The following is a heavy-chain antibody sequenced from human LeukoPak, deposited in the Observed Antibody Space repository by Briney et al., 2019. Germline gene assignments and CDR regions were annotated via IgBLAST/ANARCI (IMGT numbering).Heavy chain of an antibody. CDR2: IYYSGST. Sequence: SETLSLTCTVSGGSISSYYWSWIRQPPGKGLEWIGSIYYSGSTYYNPSLRSRATMSVDTSKNQFSLKLTSVTAADTAVYYCARESYYHGSGGYYRLKLSWFDPWGQGTLVTVSS. CDR3: ARESYYHGSGGYYRLKLSWFDP. D-gene: IGHD3-10*01. V-gene: IGHV4-59*12. CDR1: GGSISSYY. J-gene: IGHJ5*02.